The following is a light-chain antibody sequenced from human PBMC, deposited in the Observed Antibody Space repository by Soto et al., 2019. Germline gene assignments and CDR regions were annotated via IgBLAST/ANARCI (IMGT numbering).Light chain of an antibody. Sequence: QSVLTQPASVPGSPGQSITISCTGTSSDVGGYNYVSWYQQRPGKAPKLMIYEVSNRPSGVSNRFSGSKSGNTASLTISGLQAEDEADYYCSSYTSSSTYVFGTGTKVTVL. CDR3: SSYTSSSTYV. V-gene: IGLV2-14*01. CDR1: SSDVGGYNY. J-gene: IGLJ1*01. CDR2: EVS.